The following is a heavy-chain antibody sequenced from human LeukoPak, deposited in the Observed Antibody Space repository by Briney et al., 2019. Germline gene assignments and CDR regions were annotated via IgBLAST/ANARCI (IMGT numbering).Heavy chain of an antibody. CDR3: ARDKSGWPNPGPFDY. CDR1: GFTFSSYG. Sequence: GGSLRLSCAASGFTFSSYGMHWVRQAPGKGLEWVSYISSSGSTIYYADSVKGRFTISRDNAKNSLYLQMNSLRAEDTAVYYCARDKSGWPNPGPFDYWGQGTLVTVSS. CDR2: ISSSGSTI. V-gene: IGHV3-48*04. J-gene: IGHJ4*02. D-gene: IGHD6-19*01.